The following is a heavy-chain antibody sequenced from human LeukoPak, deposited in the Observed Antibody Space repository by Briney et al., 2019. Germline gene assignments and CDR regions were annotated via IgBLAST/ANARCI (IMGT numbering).Heavy chain of an antibody. CDR2: IKSKTDGGTT. Sequence: GGSLRLSCAASGFTFSNAWMSWVRQAPGKGLEWVGRIKSKTDGGTTDYAAPVKGRFTISRDDSKNTLYLQMNSLKTEDTAVYYCTTGGRACSGGSCYLHWGQGTLVTVSS. V-gene: IGHV3-15*01. D-gene: IGHD2-15*01. CDR3: TTGGRACSGGSCYLH. J-gene: IGHJ4*02. CDR1: GFTFSNAW.